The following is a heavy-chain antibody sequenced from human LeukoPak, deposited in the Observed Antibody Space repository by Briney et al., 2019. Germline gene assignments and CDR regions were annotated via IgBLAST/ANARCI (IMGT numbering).Heavy chain of an antibody. Sequence: PGGSLRLSCAASGFTFSSYWMSWVRQAPGKGLEWVANIKQDGSEKYYVDSVKGRFTISRDNSENTLYLQMNSLRAEDTAVYYCAKDRGGSIAAADDAFDIWGQGTMVTVSS. V-gene: IGHV3-7*01. CDR1: GFTFSSYW. D-gene: IGHD6-13*01. J-gene: IGHJ3*02. CDR2: IKQDGSEK. CDR3: AKDRGGSIAAADDAFDI.